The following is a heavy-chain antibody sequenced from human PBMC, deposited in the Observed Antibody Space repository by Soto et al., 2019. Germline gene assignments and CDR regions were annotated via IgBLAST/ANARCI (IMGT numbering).Heavy chain of an antibody. V-gene: IGHV1-46*01. CDR2: INPNAGST. Sequence: GASVKVSCKASGYTFTSYHMHWVRQAPGQGLEWMGIINPNAGSTSYAQKFQGRVTVTRDTSTSTVYMELSSLRSDDTAVYYCAREVKTASYYYGMDVWGQGTTVTSP. CDR1: GYTFTSYH. J-gene: IGHJ6*02. CDR3: AREVKTASYYYGMDV.